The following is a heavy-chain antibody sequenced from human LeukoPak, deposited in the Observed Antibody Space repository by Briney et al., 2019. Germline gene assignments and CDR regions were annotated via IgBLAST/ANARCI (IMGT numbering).Heavy chain of an antibody. V-gene: IGHV1-69*13. CDR1: GGTFSNYP. J-gene: IGHJ4*02. CDR2: IIAIFGSA. D-gene: IGHD6-13*01. Sequence: GASVKVSCKVSGGTFSNYPISWVRQAPGQGLEWMGGIIAIFGSANYAQKFQGRVTITADESTSTAYMELSSLRSEDTAVYYCARDREYSSSPIDYWGQGTLVTVSS. CDR3: ARDREYSSSPIDY.